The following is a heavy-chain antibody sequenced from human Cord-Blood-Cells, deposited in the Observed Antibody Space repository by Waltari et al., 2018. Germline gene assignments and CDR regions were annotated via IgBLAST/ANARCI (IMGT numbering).Heavy chain of an antibody. D-gene: IGHD6-6*01. V-gene: IGHV1-69*09. J-gene: IGHJ6*03. CDR2: IIPILGIA. CDR3: ARIMYSSSFSYYYYYMDV. CDR1: GGTFSSYA. Sequence: QVQLVQSGAEVKKPGSSVKVSCKASGGTFSSYAISWVRKAPGQGLEWMGRIIPILGIANYAQKCQGRVKITADKSTSTAYMELSSLRSEDTAVYYCARIMYSSSFSYYYYYMDVWGKGTTVTVSS.